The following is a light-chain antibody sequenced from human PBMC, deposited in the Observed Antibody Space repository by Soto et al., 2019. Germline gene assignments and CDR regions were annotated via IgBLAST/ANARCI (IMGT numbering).Light chain of an antibody. V-gene: IGKV3-15*01. CDR2: DVS. J-gene: IGKJ5*01. CDR1: QSVSNN. Sequence: EIVLTQSPGTLSLSPGERATLSCRASQSVSNNYLAWYQQKPGQAPRLLIYDVSTRATGVPARFSGSGSGTEFTLTISSPQSEDFAVYYCQQYNNWPPTFGQGTRLEIK. CDR3: QQYNNWPPT.